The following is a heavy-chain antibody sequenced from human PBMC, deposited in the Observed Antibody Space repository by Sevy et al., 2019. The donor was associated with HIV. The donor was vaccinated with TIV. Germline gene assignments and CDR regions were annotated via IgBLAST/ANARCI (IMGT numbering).Heavy chain of an antibody. Sequence: ASVKVSCKASGYTFTSYAMNWVRQAPGQGLEWMGWINTNTGNPTYAQGFTGRFVFSLDTSVSTAYLQISSLKAEDTAVYYCARGEYYGSGSAPDPYGMDVWGQRTTVTVSS. V-gene: IGHV7-4-1*02. CDR2: INTNTGNP. D-gene: IGHD3-10*01. CDR3: ARGEYYGSGSAPDPYGMDV. J-gene: IGHJ6*02. CDR1: GYTFTSYA.